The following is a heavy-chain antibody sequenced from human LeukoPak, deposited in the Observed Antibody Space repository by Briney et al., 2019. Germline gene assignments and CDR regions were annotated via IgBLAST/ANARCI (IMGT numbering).Heavy chain of an antibody. D-gene: IGHD3-10*01. CDR1: GGPISSYY. J-gene: IGHJ4*02. V-gene: IGHV4-59*01. Sequence: SETLSLTSSVSGGPISSYYWSWIRQPPGKGLEWIGYIYYSGSTNYNPSLKSRVTISVDTSKNQFSLKLSSVTAADTAVYYCARGWPHGSGSTDGDYWGQGTLVTVSS. CDR2: IYYSGST. CDR3: ARGWPHGSGSTDGDY.